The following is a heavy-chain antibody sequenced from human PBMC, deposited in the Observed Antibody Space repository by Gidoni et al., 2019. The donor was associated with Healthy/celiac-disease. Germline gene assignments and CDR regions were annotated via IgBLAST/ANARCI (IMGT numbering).Heavy chain of an antibody. CDR2: INHSGST. V-gene: IGHV4-34*01. D-gene: IGHD2-2*01. CDR3: ARDALGY. CDR1: GGSFSGYY. Sequence: QVQLQQCGAGLLKPSATLSLTCAVYGGSFSGYYWSWIRQPPGKGLEGIGEINHSGSTNYNPSLKSRVTISVDTSKNQFSLKLSSVTAADTAVYYCARDALGYWGQGTLVTVSS. J-gene: IGHJ4*02.